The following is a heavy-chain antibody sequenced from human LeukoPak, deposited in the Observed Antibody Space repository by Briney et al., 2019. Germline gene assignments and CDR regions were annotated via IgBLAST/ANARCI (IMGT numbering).Heavy chain of an antibody. CDR2: ISYDETNK. J-gene: IGHJ5*02. CDR1: GFTFSSYA. CDR3: ARDSRGYSSSYNWFDP. D-gene: IGHD6-13*01. V-gene: IGHV3-30-3*01. Sequence: GRSLRLSCAASGFTFSSYAMHWVRQAPGKGLEGVALISYDETNKYYADSVKGRFTISRDNSKNTLYLQMNGLRADDTAVYYCARDSRGYSSSYNWFDPWGQGTLVTVSS.